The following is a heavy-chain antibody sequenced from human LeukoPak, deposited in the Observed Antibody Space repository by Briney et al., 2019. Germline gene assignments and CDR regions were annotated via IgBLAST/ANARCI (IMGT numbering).Heavy chain of an antibody. V-gene: IGHV1-69*05. Sequence: SVKVSCKASGGTFSSYAISWVRQAPGQGLEWMGGIIPIFGTANYAQKFQGRVTITTDGSTSTAYMELSSLRSEDTAVYYCARDLWHAREWLFHFDYWGQGTLVTVSS. D-gene: IGHD3-3*01. J-gene: IGHJ4*02. CDR1: GGTFSSYA. CDR3: ARDLWHAREWLFHFDY. CDR2: IIPIFGTA.